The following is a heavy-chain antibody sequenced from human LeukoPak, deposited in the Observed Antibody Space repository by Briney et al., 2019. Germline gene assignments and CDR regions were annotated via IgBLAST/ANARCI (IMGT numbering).Heavy chain of an antibody. D-gene: IGHD6-13*01. CDR2: IIPIFGTA. Sequence: GASVKVSCKASGGTFSSYAISWVRQAPGQGLEWMGGIIPIFGTANYAQKFQGRVTTTADKSTSTAYMELSSLRSEDTAVYYCAREAYSSSWYGYYMDAWGKGTTVTVSS. CDR3: AREAYSSSWYGYYMDA. V-gene: IGHV1-69*06. J-gene: IGHJ6*03. CDR1: GGTFSSYA.